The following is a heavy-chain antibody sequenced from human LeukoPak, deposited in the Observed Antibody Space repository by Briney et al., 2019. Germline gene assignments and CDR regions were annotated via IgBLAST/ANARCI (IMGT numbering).Heavy chain of an antibody. Sequence: SETLSLTCTVSGGSISSYYWSWIRQPPGKGLEWIGYIYYSGSTNYNPSPKSRVTISVDTSKNQFSLKLSSATAADTAVYYCARACCYCSSTSCYSASWFDPWGQGTLVTVSS. CDR1: GGSISSYY. CDR3: ARACCYCSSTSCYSASWFDP. CDR2: IYYSGST. D-gene: IGHD2-2*01. V-gene: IGHV4-59*01. J-gene: IGHJ5*02.